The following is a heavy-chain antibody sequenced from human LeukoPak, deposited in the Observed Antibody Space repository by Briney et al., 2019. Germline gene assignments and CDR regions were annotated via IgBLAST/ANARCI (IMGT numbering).Heavy chain of an antibody. CDR1: GFTFSNAW. CDR2: ISSSSYI. J-gene: IGHJ4*02. D-gene: IGHD5-12*01. Sequence: GGSLRLSCAASGFTFSNAWMSWVRQAPGKGLEWVSSISSSSYIYYADSVKGRFTISRDNAKNSLYLQMNSLRAEDTAVYYCARARERHSGYDFDYWGQGTLVTVSS. CDR3: ARARERHSGYDFDY. V-gene: IGHV3-69-1*01.